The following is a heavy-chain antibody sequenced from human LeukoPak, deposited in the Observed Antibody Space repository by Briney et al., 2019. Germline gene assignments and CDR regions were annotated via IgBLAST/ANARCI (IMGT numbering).Heavy chain of an antibody. V-gene: IGHV4-59*08. CDR2: IYYSGST. CDR1: GGSISSYY. Sequence: PSETLSLTCTVSGGSISSYYWSGIRQPPGKGLEWIGYIYYSGSTNYNPSLKSRVTISVDTSKNQFSLKLSSVTAADTAVYYCARREIAAAGKEWWFDPWGQGTLVTVSS. CDR3: ARREIAAAGKEWWFDP. J-gene: IGHJ5*02. D-gene: IGHD6-13*01.